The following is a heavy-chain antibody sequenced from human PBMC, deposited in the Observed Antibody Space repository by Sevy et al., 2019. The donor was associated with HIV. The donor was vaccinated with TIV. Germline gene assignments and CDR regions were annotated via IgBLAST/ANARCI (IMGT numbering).Heavy chain of an antibody. CDR1: SGSIGNYY. CDR3: ARRAFLGGYFDS. CDR2: IYYSGNT. V-gene: IGHV4-59*08. J-gene: IGHJ4*03. D-gene: IGHD3-16*01. Sequence: SETLSLTCSVSSGSIGNYYWYWIRQPPGRGLEWLGLIYYSGNTNYNPSLKSRVTMSIDTSKNQCSLGLSSLTAADTAVYYCARRAFLGGYFDSWGQGILVTVSS.